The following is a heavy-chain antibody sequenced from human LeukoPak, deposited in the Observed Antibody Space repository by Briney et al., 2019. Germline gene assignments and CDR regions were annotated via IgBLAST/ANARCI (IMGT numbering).Heavy chain of an antibody. CDR3: ARARKPLKTGTTS. J-gene: IGHJ4*02. Sequence: SETLSLTCAVYGGSFSGYYWSWLRQPPGKGLEWSGEINHSGSTNYNPSLKSRVTISVDTSKNQFSLKLSSVTAADTAVYYCARARKPLKTGTTSWGQGTLVTVSS. V-gene: IGHV4-34*01. CDR2: INHSGST. CDR1: GGSFSGYY. D-gene: IGHD1-1*01.